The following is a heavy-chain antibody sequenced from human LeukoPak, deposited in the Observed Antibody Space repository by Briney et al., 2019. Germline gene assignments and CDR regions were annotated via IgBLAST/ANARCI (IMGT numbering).Heavy chain of an antibody. CDR3: ARGDWRIDY. V-gene: IGHV7-4-1*02. CDR1: GYTFTNYA. CDR2: INTAAGNP. Sequence: GASVKVSCKASGYTFTNYAINWVRQAPGQGLEWMGCINTAAGNPTYAQGFTGRFVFSLDTSVSTAYLQISSPKAEDTAVYYCARGDWRIDYWGQGTLVTVSS. D-gene: IGHD1-1*01. J-gene: IGHJ4*02.